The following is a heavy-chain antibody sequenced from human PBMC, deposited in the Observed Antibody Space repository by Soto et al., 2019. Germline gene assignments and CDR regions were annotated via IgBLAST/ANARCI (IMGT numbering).Heavy chain of an antibody. D-gene: IGHD3-22*01. J-gene: IGHJ6*02. CDR2: IIPISGTT. CDR3: ARTGPYYDSRGPLGYGMDV. CDR1: GGTCSIYA. Sequence: SVKVSCKASGGTCSIYAISGVLRSSVLWREWMGGIIPISGTTNYAQKLQGRVTITADESTNTAYVELSSLRSEDTAVYYCARTGPYYDSRGPLGYGMDVWGQGTTVTVSS. V-gene: IGHV1-69*13.